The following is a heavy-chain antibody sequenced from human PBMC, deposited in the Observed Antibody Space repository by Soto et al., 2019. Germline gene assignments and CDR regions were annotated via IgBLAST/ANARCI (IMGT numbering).Heavy chain of an antibody. J-gene: IGHJ4*02. CDR1: GDSVSSNSAS. V-gene: IGHV6-1*01. CDR3: ARDPGYTYGYSFDY. CDR2: TFRRSKWFY. Sequence: SQTLSLTCGISGDSVSSNSASWSWIRQSPSRGLEWLGRTFRRSKWFYEYATSVRGLIIINADTSKNQFSLQVNSVIPEDTAVYYCARDPGYTYGYSFDYWGQGTPVTVSS. D-gene: IGHD5-18*01.